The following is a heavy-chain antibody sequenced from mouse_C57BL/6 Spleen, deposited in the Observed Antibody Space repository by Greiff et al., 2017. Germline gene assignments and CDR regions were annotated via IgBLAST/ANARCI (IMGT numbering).Heavy chain of an antibody. CDR1: GYAFTNYL. Sequence: VQLQQSGAELVRPGTSVKVSCKASGYAFTNYLIEWVKQRPGRGLEWIGVINPGSGGTNYNEKFKGKATLTADKSSSTAYMQLSSLTSEDSAVYFCARFSNYGPYAMDYWGQGTSVTVSS. V-gene: IGHV1-54*01. J-gene: IGHJ4*01. CDR3: ARFSNYGPYAMDY. D-gene: IGHD1-1*02. CDR2: INPGSGGT.